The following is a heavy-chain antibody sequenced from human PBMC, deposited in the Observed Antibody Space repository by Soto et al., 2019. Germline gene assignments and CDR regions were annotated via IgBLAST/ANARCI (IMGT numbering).Heavy chain of an antibody. V-gene: IGHV4-59*01. CDR1: GGSISSYY. CDR2: VYFSGST. Sequence: PSETLSLTCTVSGGSISSYYWSWIRQTPGKGLEWIGYVYFSGSTNYNPSLKSRVTISVDTSKNQFSLKLSSVTAADTAVYYCARETGIAAAGTCGMDVWGQGTTVTVSS. J-gene: IGHJ6*02. D-gene: IGHD6-13*01. CDR3: ARETGIAAAGTCGMDV.